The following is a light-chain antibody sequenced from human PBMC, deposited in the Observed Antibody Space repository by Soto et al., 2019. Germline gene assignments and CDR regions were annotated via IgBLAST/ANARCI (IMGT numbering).Light chain of an antibody. Sequence: QSALTQPASVSGSPGQSITISCTGTSSDVGGYNYVSWYQQHPGKAPKFMIYEVSNRPSGISNRFSGAKSGNTASLTISGLQAEDEADYYCSSYTSSSTLVFGTGTKLTAL. CDR3: SSYTSSSTLV. CDR2: EVS. J-gene: IGLJ1*01. V-gene: IGLV2-14*01. CDR1: SSDVGGYNY.